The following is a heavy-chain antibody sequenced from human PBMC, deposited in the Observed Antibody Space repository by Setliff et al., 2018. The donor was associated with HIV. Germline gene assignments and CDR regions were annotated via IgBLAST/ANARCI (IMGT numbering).Heavy chain of an antibody. Sequence: GGSLRLSCAASGFTFSSSAMHWVRQSPGKGLEWVAVISFDGYTEYYADSVRGRFTISRDNSRNTLYLQMDSLRAEDTAMYYCARGSSLFWSGYWAPPRYFDYWGQGTLVTVSS. CDR3: ARGSSLFWSGYWAPPRYFDY. V-gene: IGHV3-30*04. J-gene: IGHJ4*02. D-gene: IGHD3-3*01. CDR2: ISFDGYTE. CDR1: GFTFSSSA.